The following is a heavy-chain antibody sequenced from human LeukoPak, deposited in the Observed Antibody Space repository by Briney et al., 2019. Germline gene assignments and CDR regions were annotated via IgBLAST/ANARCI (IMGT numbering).Heavy chain of an antibody. CDR1: GGSVSSGSYY. J-gene: IGHJ6*02. CDR3: ARGHYYCSGSYVAMDV. Sequence: SETLSLTCTVSGGSVSSGSYYWSWIRQPPGKGLEWIGYIYYSGSTNYNPALKSRVTISVDTSKNQFSLKLSSVTAADTAVYYCARGHYYCSGSYVAMDVWGQGTTVTVSS. D-gene: IGHD3-10*01. CDR2: IYYSGST. V-gene: IGHV4-61*01.